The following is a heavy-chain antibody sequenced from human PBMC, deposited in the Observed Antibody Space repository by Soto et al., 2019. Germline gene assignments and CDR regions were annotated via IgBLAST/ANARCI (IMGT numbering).Heavy chain of an antibody. Sequence: GSLRLSCAAPGFTFSSYAMSWVRQAPGKGLEWVSAISGSGGSTYYADSAKGRFTISRDNSKNTLYLQMNSLRAEDTAVYYCARVTIAAAGSAFDIWGQGTMVTVSS. D-gene: IGHD6-13*01. J-gene: IGHJ3*02. CDR2: ISGSGGST. V-gene: IGHV3-23*01. CDR3: ARVTIAAAGSAFDI. CDR1: GFTFSSYA.